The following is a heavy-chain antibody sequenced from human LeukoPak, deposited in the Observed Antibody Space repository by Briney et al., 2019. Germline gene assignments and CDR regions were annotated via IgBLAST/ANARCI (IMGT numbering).Heavy chain of an antibody. CDR3: AKDPDLGYCSGGSCYYYYYGMDV. CDR1: GFTFSNYA. Sequence: PGGSLRLSCAASGFTFSNYAMNWVRQAPGKGLEWVSTISGSGGSTYYADSVKGRFTISRDNSKNTLYLQMNSLRAEDTAVYYCAKDPDLGYCSGGSCYYYYYGMDVWGQGPTVTVSS. CDR2: ISGSGGST. D-gene: IGHD2-15*01. J-gene: IGHJ6*02. V-gene: IGHV3-23*01.